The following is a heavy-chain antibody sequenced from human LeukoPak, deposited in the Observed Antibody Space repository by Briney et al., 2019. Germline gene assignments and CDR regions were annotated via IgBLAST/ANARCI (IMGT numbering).Heavy chain of an antibody. J-gene: IGHJ4*02. Sequence: GGSLRLSCAASGFIFDDYAMHWVRQAPGKGLEWVSGISWNSGSIGYADSVKGRFTISRDNATNSLYLQMNSLRAEDTALYYCAKDSTYSSGSIDYWGQGTLVTVSS. CDR3: AKDSTYSSGSIDY. CDR1: GFIFDDYA. CDR2: ISWNSGSI. V-gene: IGHV3-9*01. D-gene: IGHD6-19*01.